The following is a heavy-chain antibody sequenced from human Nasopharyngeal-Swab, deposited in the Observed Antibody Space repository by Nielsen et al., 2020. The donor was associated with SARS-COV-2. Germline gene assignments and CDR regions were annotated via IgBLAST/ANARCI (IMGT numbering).Heavy chain of an antibody. CDR3: ARGGEYCSGGSCYLNYYYGMDV. J-gene: IGHJ6*02. Sequence: AAVKVSCKASGYTFTSYGISWVRQAPGQGLEWRGWISAYNGNTNYAQKLQGRVTMTTDTSTSTAYMELRSLRSDDTAVYYCARGGEYCSGGSCYLNYYYGMDVWGQGTTVTVSS. CDR2: ISAYNGNT. CDR1: GYTFTSYG. V-gene: IGHV1-18*01. D-gene: IGHD2-15*01.